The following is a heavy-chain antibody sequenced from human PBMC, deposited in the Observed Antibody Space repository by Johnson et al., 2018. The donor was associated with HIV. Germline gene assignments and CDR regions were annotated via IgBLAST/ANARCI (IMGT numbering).Heavy chain of an antibody. J-gene: IGHJ3*02. CDR1: GFTFSRYG. CDR2: IRYDGSNK. D-gene: IGHD3-10*01. Sequence: VQLVESGGGVVQTGGSLRLSCAASGFTFSRYGMHWVRQAPGKGLEWVAFIRYDGSNKYYADSVKGRFTISRDNSKNTLYLQMNSLRAEDTAVYYCAKAGKWSGDAFDIWGQGTTVTVSS. V-gene: IGHV3-30*02. CDR3: AKAGKWSGDAFDI.